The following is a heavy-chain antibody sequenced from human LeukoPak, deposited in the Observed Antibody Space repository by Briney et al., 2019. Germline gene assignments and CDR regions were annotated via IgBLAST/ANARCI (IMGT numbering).Heavy chain of an antibody. CDR3: AREKLRVYYYDSSGYYSGLFDY. D-gene: IGHD3-22*01. J-gene: IGHJ4*02. Sequence: GGSLRLSCAASGFTFSSYEMNWVRQAPGKALEWVSYISSSGSTIYYADSVKGRFTISRDNAKNSLYLQMNSLRAEDTAVYYCAREKLRVYYYDSSGYYSGLFDYWGQGTLVTVSS. CDR2: ISSSGSTI. CDR1: GFTFSSYE. V-gene: IGHV3-48*03.